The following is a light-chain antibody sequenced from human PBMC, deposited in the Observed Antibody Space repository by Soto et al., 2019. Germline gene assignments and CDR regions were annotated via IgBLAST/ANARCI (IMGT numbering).Light chain of an antibody. V-gene: IGKV3-15*01. J-gene: IGKJ1*01. CDR1: QSVSSN. CDR3: QQYNNWPRT. Sequence: IVLTQSPGTLSFSPGASASLSCRPSQSVSSNLAWYQQKPGQAPRLLSYGASTRATGIPARCSGSGAGTEFTRTSSSLQSEDVAVYYCQQYNNWPRTVGQGTKVEIK. CDR2: GAS.